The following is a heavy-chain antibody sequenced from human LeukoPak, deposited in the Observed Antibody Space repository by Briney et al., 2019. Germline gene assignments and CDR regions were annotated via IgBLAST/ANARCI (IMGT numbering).Heavy chain of an antibody. CDR2: IYHSGST. Sequence: SETLSLTCTVSGYSISSGYYWGWIRQPPGKGLEWIGSIYHSGSTYYNPSLKSRVTISVDTSKNQFSLKLSSVTAADTAVYYCARALLDFYYYYYMDVWGKGTTVTVSS. J-gene: IGHJ6*03. CDR1: GYSISSGYY. D-gene: IGHD2-15*01. V-gene: IGHV4-38-2*02. CDR3: ARALLDFYYYYYMDV.